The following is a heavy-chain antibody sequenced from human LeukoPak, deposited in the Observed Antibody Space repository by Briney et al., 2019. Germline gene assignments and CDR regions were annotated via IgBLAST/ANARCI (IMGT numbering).Heavy chain of an antibody. Sequence: SETLSLTCTVSGDSITNSNFYWGWGRQAPGKGLEWIVSIFHSGSTNYNPSLKSRVTISVDTSKNQFYLRVRSVTAAETALYYCAGRGIVTGYFDFWGRGTLVTVSS. CDR3: AGRGIVTGYFDF. V-gene: IGHV4-39*01. J-gene: IGHJ4*02. CDR2: IFHSGST. D-gene: IGHD3-9*01. CDR1: GDSITNSNFY.